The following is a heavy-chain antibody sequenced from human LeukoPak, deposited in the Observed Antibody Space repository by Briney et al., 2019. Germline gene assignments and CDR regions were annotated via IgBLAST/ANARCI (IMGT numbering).Heavy chain of an antibody. V-gene: IGHV3-23*01. J-gene: IGHJ4*02. CDR1: GFTFRGYA. CDR3: AKTIGISPMTTVTAFGY. CDR2: ISGSGDST. D-gene: IGHD4-17*01. Sequence: PGGSLRLSCAASGFTFRGYAMSWGRQAPGKRLEWVSAISGSGDSTYYADSVKGRFTISRDNSKNTLYVQMNSLRAEDTAVYYCAKTIGISPMTTVTAFGYWGQGTLVTVSS.